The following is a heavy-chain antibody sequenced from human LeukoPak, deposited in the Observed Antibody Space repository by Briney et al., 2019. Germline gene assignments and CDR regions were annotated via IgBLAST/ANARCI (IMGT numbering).Heavy chain of an antibody. Sequence: PGGSLRLSCAASGFTFSSYGMHWVRQAPGKGLEWVAFIRYDGSNKYYADSVKGRFTISRDNSKNTLYLQMNSLRAEDTAVYYCARERRGSSSWEPLDYWGQGTLVTVSS. D-gene: IGHD6-13*01. CDR1: GFTFSSYG. J-gene: IGHJ4*02. CDR2: IRYDGSNK. CDR3: ARERRGSSSWEPLDY. V-gene: IGHV3-30*02.